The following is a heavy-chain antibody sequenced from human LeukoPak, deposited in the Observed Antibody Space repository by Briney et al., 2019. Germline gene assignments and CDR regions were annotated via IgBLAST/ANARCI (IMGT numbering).Heavy chain of an antibody. Sequence: GASVKVSCKVSGYTLTELSMHWVRQAPGKGLEWMGGFDPEDGETIYAQKFQGRVTMTEDTSTDTAYMELSSLRSEDTAVYYCATAKTPNLYGDYPGETPGDAFDIWGQGTMVTVSS. CDR2: FDPEDGET. CDR3: ATAKTPNLYGDYPGETPGDAFDI. J-gene: IGHJ3*02. V-gene: IGHV1-24*01. CDR1: GYTLTELS. D-gene: IGHD4-17*01.